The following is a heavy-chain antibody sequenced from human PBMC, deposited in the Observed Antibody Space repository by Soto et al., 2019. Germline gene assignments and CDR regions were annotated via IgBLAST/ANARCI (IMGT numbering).Heavy chain of an antibody. D-gene: IGHD6-19*01. Sequence: EVQLVESGGGLLQPGGSLRLSCAASGFAVSSKYMTWVRQAPGTGLEWVSVIYGGGTTYYADSVKGRFTISRDTSKNTLYLQMNSLRAEDTAVYYCVQTTGWPGFDFWGQGNLVTVSS. J-gene: IGHJ4*02. V-gene: IGHV3-53*01. CDR2: IYGGGTT. CDR3: VQTTGWPGFDF. CDR1: GFAVSSKY.